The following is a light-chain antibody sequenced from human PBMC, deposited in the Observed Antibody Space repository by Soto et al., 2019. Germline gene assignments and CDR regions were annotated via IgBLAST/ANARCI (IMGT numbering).Light chain of an antibody. V-gene: IGLV1-44*01. CDR2: TNN. J-gene: IGLJ3*02. CDR1: SSNIGGNT. Sequence: QSVLTQPPSASGTPGQRVTISCSGSSSNIGGNTVNWYQQLPGTAPKLLMYTNNQRPSGVPDRFSGSKSGTSASLAISGLQSEDEADYYCAALDDSLNGVVFGGGTKVTVL. CDR3: AALDDSLNGVV.